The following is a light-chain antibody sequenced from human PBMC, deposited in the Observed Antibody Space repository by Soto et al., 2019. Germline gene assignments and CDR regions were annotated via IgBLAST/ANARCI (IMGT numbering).Light chain of an antibody. CDR2: DVS. J-gene: IGLJ2*01. V-gene: IGLV2-14*01. CDR1: NSDIGGYNY. CDR3: SSYTSSSTLYVV. Sequence: QSALTQPASVSGSPGQSITISCTGTNSDIGGYNYVSWYQQHPGKAPKLMIYDVSNRPSGVSNRFSGSKSGNTASLTISGLQAEDVADYYCSSYTSSSTLYVVFGGGTKLTVL.